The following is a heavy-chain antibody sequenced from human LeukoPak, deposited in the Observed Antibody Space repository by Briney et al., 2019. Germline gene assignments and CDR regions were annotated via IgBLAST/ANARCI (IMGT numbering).Heavy chain of an antibody. CDR1: GFTFSSYG. V-gene: IGHV3-33*06. J-gene: IGHJ6*02. CDR3: AKVSGGGLYYDGMDV. CDR2: IWSDGNNK. Sequence: PGRSLRLSCAASGFTFSSYGMHWVRQAPGKGLEWVALIWSDGNNKYYADSVKGRFTISRDNSKNTLYLQMNSLRAEDTAVYYCAKVSGGGLYYDGMDVWGQGTTVTVSS. D-gene: IGHD1-14*01.